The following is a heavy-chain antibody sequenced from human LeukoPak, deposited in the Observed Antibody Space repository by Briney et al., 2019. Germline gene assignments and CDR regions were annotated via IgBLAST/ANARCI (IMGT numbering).Heavy chain of an antibody. CDR2: IYHSGST. D-gene: IGHD6-19*01. CDR3: ARGAIAVAGFDY. CDR1: GGSISSSNW. Sequence: SETLSLTCAVSGGSISSSNWWSWVRQPPGKGLEWIGEIYHSGSTNYNPSLKSRVTISVDKSENQFSLKLSSVTAADTAVYYCARGAIAVAGFDYWGQGTLVTVSS. V-gene: IGHV4-4*02. J-gene: IGHJ4*02.